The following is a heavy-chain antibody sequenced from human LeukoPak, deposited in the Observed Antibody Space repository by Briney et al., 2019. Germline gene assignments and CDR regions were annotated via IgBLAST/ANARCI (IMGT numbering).Heavy chain of an antibody. CDR2: ISFDGRNK. J-gene: IGHJ4*02. CDR3: AKEKYRGYSYGSGDY. D-gene: IGHD5-18*01. CDR1: GFTFSHYG. V-gene: IGHV3-30*18. Sequence: PGGSLRLSCAASGFTFSHYGMHWVRQAPGKGLEWVAVISFDGRNKYFADSVKGRFTISRDNSKNTLYLQMNSLRAEDTAVYYCAKEKYRGYSYGSGDYWGQGTLVTVSS.